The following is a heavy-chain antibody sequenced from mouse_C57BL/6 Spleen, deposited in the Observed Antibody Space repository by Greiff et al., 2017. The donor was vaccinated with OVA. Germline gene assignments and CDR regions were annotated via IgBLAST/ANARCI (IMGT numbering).Heavy chain of an antibody. D-gene: IGHD4-1*01. CDR2: LRLKSDNYAT. CDR1: GFTFSNYW. J-gene: IGHJ2*01. CDR3: QTGRYFDY. V-gene: IGHV6-3*01. Sequence: EVKVEESGGGLVQPGGSMKLSCVASGFTFSNYWMNWVRQSPEKGLEWVAQLRLKSDNYATHYAESVKGRFTISRDDSKSSVYLQMNNLRAEDTGIYYCQTGRYFDYWGQGTTLTVSS.